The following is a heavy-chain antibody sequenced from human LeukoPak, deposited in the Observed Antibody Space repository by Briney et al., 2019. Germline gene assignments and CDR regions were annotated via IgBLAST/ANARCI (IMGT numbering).Heavy chain of an antibody. Sequence: PSQTLSLTCTVSGGSISSGSYYWSWIRQPAGKGLEWIGRIYTSGSTNYNPSLKSRVTISVDTSKNQFSLKLSSVTAADTAVYYCARHESSGYNFDYWGQGTLVTVSS. D-gene: IGHD3-22*01. CDR3: ARHESSGYNFDY. CDR1: GGSISSGSYY. V-gene: IGHV4-61*02. CDR2: IYTSGST. J-gene: IGHJ4*02.